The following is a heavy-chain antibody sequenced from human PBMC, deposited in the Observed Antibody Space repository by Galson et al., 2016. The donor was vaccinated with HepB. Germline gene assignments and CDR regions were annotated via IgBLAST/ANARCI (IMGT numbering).Heavy chain of an antibody. CDR2: INQDSREE. J-gene: IGHJ5*02. CDR3: ARGLDGSNRGRRFDP. CDR1: GFTFSNYS. Sequence: SLRLSCAVSGFTFSNYSMSWVRQAPGKGLEWVARINQDSREETSAHSVRGRFTIARDHTNNSTYLQMSSLKVEDTAVYYCARGLDGSNRGRRFDPWGQGTLVTVSS. D-gene: IGHD1-26*01. V-gene: IGHV3-7*03.